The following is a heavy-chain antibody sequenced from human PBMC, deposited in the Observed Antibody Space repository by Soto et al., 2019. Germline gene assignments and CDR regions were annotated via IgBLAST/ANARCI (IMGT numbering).Heavy chain of an antibody. Sequence: SVPVSLTCTVSGGSVTNSSYYWGWIGQSPGKGLDWIGRVYYRGRSYSKSSVKSRVPISVDTSKNQFSLNLNSVTASDTAVYFYFRERTIVRTLANFVYWGTGALLTVYS. D-gene: IGHD2-15*01. CDR2: VYYRGRS. CDR1: GGSVTNSSYY. CDR3: FRERTIVRTLANFVY. V-gene: IGHV4-39*01. J-gene: IGHJ4*01.